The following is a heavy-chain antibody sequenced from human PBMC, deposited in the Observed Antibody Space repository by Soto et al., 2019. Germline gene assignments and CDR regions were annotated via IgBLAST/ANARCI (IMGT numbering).Heavy chain of an antibody. CDR3: ARDGETVAALYVTRYYYYGMAV. D-gene: IGHD6-19*01. V-gene: IGHV1-18*04. CDR2: ISAYNGNT. Sequence: QVQLVQSGAEVKKPGASVKVSCKASGYTFTSYGISWVRQAPGQGLEWMGWISAYNGNTNYAQKLQGRVTMTTDTSTSPADMELRSLRSDGTAVYYCARDGETVAALYVTRYYYYGMAVWGQGTTVTVSS. J-gene: IGHJ6*02. CDR1: GYTFTSYG.